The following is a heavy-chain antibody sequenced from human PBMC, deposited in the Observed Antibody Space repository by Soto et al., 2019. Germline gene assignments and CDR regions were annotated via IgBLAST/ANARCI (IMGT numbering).Heavy chain of an antibody. Sequence: EVQLVESGGGLVQPGGSLRLSCVASGFTFSRYWMSWVRQAPGKGLEWVANIKHDGSEIYSIDSVKGRFTISRDNAKYSLYLQMNSLRVEDTAVYYCARDTDDFGDNYWGQGTLVTVSS. CDR3: ARDTDDFGDNY. CDR1: GFTFSRYW. J-gene: IGHJ4*02. CDR2: IKHDGSEI. D-gene: IGHD4-17*01. V-gene: IGHV3-7*01.